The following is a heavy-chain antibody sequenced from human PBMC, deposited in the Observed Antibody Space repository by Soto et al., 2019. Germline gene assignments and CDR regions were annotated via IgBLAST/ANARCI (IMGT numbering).Heavy chain of an antibody. J-gene: IGHJ4*02. Sequence: QVQLVQSGAEVKKPGASVKVSCKASGYTFSSYAISWVRQAPGQGLEWRGRINAYNGNTNYAQNLQSXVTMTTDTSTSTAYMELRSLRSDDTAVYYCARDVGYGLIDYWGQGTLVTVSS. CDR1: GYTFSSYA. CDR2: INAYNGNT. V-gene: IGHV1-18*01. D-gene: IGHD5-18*01. CDR3: ARDVGYGLIDY.